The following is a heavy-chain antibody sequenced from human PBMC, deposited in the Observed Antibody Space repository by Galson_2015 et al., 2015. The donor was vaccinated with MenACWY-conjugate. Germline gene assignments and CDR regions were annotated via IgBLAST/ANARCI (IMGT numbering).Heavy chain of an antibody. D-gene: IGHD1-26*01. J-gene: IGHJ6*02. V-gene: IGHV5-51*01. CDR1: GYSFTHYW. CDR2: ISPYDSNI. Sequence: QSGAEVKKPGESLQISCKGSGYSFTHYWIGWVRQMPGKGLEWMGLISPYDSNIRYSPPFQGQVTISADKSISTAYLQWSSLKASDTAMYYCARHPPGGRGMDVWGQGTTVTVSS. CDR3: ARHPPGGRGMDV.